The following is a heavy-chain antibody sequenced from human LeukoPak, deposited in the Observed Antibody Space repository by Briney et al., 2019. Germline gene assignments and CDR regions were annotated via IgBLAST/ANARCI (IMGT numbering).Heavy chain of an antibody. J-gene: IGHJ5*02. D-gene: IGHD6-25*01. CDR2: ISFSGTNT. Sequence: GGSLRLSCAASGFTFSSYAMSWVRQAPGKGLEWVSAISFSGTNTYYADSVKGRFTTSRDNLKNTLYLQMNSLGAEDTAVYFCAKEVKAATNWFDPWGQGTLVTVSS. CDR3: AKEVKAATNWFDP. V-gene: IGHV3-23*01. CDR1: GFTFSSYA.